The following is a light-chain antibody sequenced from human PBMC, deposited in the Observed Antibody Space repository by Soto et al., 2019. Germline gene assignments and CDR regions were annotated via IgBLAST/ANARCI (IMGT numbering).Light chain of an antibody. V-gene: IGKV1-39*01. Sequence: DIQLTQSPSSLSASVGDRITITCRSSQSISRYLNWYQQKSGQAPKLLIYAASSLRSGVPSRFSGTGSGTDFTLTITSLQPEDFASYHCQQSYSSPPTFGQGTKLEIK. CDR1: QSISRY. CDR2: AAS. J-gene: IGKJ2*01. CDR3: QQSYSSPPT.